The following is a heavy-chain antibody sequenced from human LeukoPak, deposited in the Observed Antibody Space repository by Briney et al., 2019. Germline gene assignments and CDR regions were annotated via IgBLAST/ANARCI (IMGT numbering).Heavy chain of an antibody. Sequence: GGSLRLSCAASGFTFAGNAMSWVRQAPGKGLEWVSGITGNGGYNTYYAESVKGRFIISRDDSKNSLYLQMNSLRAEDTAVYYCAKAKVADPPFDYWGQGTLVTVSS. D-gene: IGHD2-15*01. CDR3: AKAKVADPPFDY. J-gene: IGHJ4*02. CDR2: ITGNGGYNT. CDR1: GFTFAGNA. V-gene: IGHV3-23*01.